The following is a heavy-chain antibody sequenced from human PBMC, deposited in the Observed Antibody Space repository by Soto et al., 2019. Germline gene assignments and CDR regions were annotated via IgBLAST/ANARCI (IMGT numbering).Heavy chain of an antibody. CDR2: TSGSGGST. Sequence: GGSLRLSCAASGFTFSSYAMSWVRQAPGKGLEWVSATSGSGGSTYYADSVKGRFTISRDNSKNTLYLQMNSLRAEDTAVYYCARDGDYYGGPAEYFQHWGQGTLVTVSS. J-gene: IGHJ1*01. CDR3: ARDGDYYGGPAEYFQH. CDR1: GFTFSSYA. V-gene: IGHV3-23*01. D-gene: IGHD4-17*01.